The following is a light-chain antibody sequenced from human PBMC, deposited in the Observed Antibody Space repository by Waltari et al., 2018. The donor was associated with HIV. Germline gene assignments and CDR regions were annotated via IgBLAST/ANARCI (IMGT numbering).Light chain of an antibody. CDR3: GTWDSSLSAGV. CDR2: DNN. J-gene: IGLJ3*02. Sequence: QSVLTQPPSVSAAPGQKVTLSCSVSRSNIGNNYVYLYQKIPGTAPKLLIYDNNKRPSGIPDRFSGSKSGTSATLGITGLQTGDEADYYCGTWDSSLSAGVFGGGTKLTVL. V-gene: IGLV1-51*01. CDR1: RSNIGNNY.